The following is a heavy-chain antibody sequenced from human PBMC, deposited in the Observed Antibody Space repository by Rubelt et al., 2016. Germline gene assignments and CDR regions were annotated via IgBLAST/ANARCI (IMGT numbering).Heavy chain of an antibody. CDR1: GYTFTSYG. V-gene: IGHV1-18*01. D-gene: IGHD6-13*01. Sequence: QVQLVQSGAEVKKPGASVKVSCKASGYTFTSYGISWVRQAPGQGLEWMGWISAYNGNTNYAQKLQGKVTRPNDQPRSTAYMGRRSRGSDDTAVYYGASMYSSSWYRGWFDPWGQGTLVTVSS. CDR3: ASMYSSSWYRGWFDP. J-gene: IGHJ5*02. CDR2: ISAYNGNT.